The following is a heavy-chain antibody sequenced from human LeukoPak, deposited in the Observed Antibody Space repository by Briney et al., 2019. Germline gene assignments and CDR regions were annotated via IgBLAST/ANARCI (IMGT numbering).Heavy chain of an antibody. CDR2: ISWNSGSI. CDR1: GFTFDDYA. Sequence: GGSLRLSCAASGFTFDDYAMHWVRQAPGKGLEWVSGISWNSGSIGYADSVKGRFTISRDNAKNSLYLQMNSLRAEDTALYYCAKDSSSWQGWFDPWGQGTLVTVSS. V-gene: IGHV3-9*01. J-gene: IGHJ5*02. CDR3: AKDSSSWQGWFDP. D-gene: IGHD6-13*01.